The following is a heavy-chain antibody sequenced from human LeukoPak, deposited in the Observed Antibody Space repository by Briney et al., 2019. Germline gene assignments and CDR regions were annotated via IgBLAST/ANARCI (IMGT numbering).Heavy chain of an antibody. CDR3: LVATTGSYYYYYMDV. Sequence: ASVKDSCKASGYTFTGYYMHWVRQAPGQGLEWMGRINPNSGGTNYAQKFQGRVTMTRDTSISTAYMELSRLRSDDTAVYYCLVATTGSYYYYYMDVWGKGTTVTVSS. D-gene: IGHD2-15*01. V-gene: IGHV1-2*06. CDR1: GYTFTGYY. CDR2: INPNSGGT. J-gene: IGHJ6*03.